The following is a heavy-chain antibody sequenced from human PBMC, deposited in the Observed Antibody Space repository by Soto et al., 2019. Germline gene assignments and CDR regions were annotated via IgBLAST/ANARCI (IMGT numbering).Heavy chain of an antibody. D-gene: IGHD3-3*01. Sequence: VKVSCKASGGTFSSYAISWVRQAPGQGLEWMGGIIPIFGTANYAQKFQGRVTITADKSTSTAYMELSSLRSEDTAVYYCARDQVRVLRFLEWLSPHYYYGMDVWGQGTTVTVSS. CDR1: GGTFSSYA. V-gene: IGHV1-69*06. CDR2: IIPIFGTA. J-gene: IGHJ6*02. CDR3: ARDQVRVLRFLEWLSPHYYYGMDV.